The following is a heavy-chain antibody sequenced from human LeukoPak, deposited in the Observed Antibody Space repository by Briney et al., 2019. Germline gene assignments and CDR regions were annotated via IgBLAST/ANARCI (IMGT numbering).Heavy chain of an antibody. V-gene: IGHV4-4*07. D-gene: IGHD3-3*01. CDR2: IYTSGTS. J-gene: IGHJ4*02. Sequence: SETLSLTCTVSGGSISGYYWSWIRQPAGKGLEWIGRIYTSGTSNYNPSLKSRVSMSVDTSKNQFSVKLSSVTAADTAVYYCARGDFWSGFYNYWGQGTLVTVSS. CDR1: GGSISGYY. CDR3: ARGDFWSGFYNY.